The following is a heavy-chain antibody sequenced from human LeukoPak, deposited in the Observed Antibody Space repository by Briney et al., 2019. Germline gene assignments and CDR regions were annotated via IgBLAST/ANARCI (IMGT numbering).Heavy chain of an antibody. J-gene: IGHJ4*02. CDR2: IHSIGST. Sequence: SETLSPTSTVSRGSTISYYCSWIRHPPPQGMDWIAFIHSIGSTAHTPTLKSRDTISVDTSKNHFSLKVTCLTAADTGAYYCARALPGAIGAADLWGQGTLVTVSS. V-gene: IGHV4-59*01. D-gene: IGHD1-26*01. CDR3: ARALPGAIGAADL. CDR1: RGSTISYY.